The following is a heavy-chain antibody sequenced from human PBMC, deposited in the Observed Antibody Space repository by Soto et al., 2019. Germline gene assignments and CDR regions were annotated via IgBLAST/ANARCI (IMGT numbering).Heavy chain of an antibody. V-gene: IGHV1-18*04. CDR2: ISAYNGNT. CDR3: AREPSHNYIHRHYGMDV. J-gene: IGHJ6*02. D-gene: IGHD4-4*01. CDR1: GYTFTSYG. Sequence: ASVKVSCKASGYTFTSYGISWVRQAPGQGLEWMGWISAYNGNTNYAQKLQGRVTMTTDTSTSTAYMELRSLRSDDTAVYYCAREPSHNYIHRHYGMDVCGPVTTVTVSS.